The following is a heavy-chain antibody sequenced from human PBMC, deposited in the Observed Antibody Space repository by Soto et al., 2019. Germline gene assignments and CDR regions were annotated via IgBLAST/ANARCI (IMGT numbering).Heavy chain of an antibody. D-gene: IGHD5-12*01. CDR3: ARDRGSEVFDS. CDR2: ISSSSNYI. Sequence: PGGSLRLSCAASDFNFNVYSMNWVRQAPGKGLEWISSISSSSNYIHYRDSVRGRFTISRDNAKNSLYLQLDSLRVEDTAVYFCARDRGSEVFDSWGQGTLVTVSS. CDR1: DFNFNVYS. J-gene: IGHJ5*01. V-gene: IGHV3-21*01.